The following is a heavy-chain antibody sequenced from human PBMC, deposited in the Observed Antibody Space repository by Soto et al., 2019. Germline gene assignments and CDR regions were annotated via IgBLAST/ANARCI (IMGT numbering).Heavy chain of an antibody. CDR2: VFYGGT. J-gene: IGHJ4*02. CDR3: ASYRGALYFES. D-gene: IGHD3-16*01. Sequence: QVHLQESGPGMVQPSETLSLTCSVSGRYMSSNYWSWIRQSPDKGLEWLGYVFYGGTDYNPSLGGRVSMSVETSKSQFSLKLTSVTVAHTAVYYCASYRGALYFESWGPGILVTVSA. V-gene: IGHV4-59*01. CDR1: GRYMSSNY.